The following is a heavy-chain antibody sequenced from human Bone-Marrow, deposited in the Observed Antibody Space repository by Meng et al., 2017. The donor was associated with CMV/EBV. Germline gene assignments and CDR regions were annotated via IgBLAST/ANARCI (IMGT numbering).Heavy chain of an antibody. CDR2: IRYDGSNK. CDR3: AKLYDFWSGYPEDY. J-gene: IGHJ4*02. D-gene: IGHD3-3*01. V-gene: IGHV3-30*02. CDR1: GFTFSSYG. Sequence: GESLKISCAASGFTFSSYGMHWVRQAPGKGLEWVAFIRYDGSNKYYADSVKGRFTISRDNSKNTLYLQMNSLRAEDTAVYYCAKLYDFWSGYPEDYWGQGTLVTVYS.